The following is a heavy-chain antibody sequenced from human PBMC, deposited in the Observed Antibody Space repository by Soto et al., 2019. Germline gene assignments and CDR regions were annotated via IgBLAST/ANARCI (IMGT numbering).Heavy chain of an antibody. CDR2: TIPILAIT. CDR1: GETFSTYP. V-gene: IGHV1-69*04. Sequence: GASVKGPCKTFGETFSTYPITWMRQAPGQRLEWMGRTIPILAITDYAQKFQGRVTITADRSTTTAYMELSSLNFEDTAVYYCARGGDGSGSESVFNIWGQGTMVT. J-gene: IGHJ3*02. D-gene: IGHD3-22*01. CDR3: ARGGDGSGSESVFNI.